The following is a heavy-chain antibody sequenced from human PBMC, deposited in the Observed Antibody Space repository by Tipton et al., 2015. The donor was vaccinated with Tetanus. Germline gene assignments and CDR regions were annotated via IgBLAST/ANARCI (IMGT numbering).Heavy chain of an antibody. CDR2: IYYSGST. CDR1: GGSISSSSYY. D-gene: IGHD6-6*01. CDR3: AKQRGSSADY. J-gene: IGHJ4*02. Sequence: TLSLTCTVSGGSISSSSYYWGWIRQPPGKGLEWIGYIYYSGSTNYNPSLKSRVTISVDTSKNQFSLKLSSVTAADTAVYYCAKQRGSSADYWGQGTLVTVSS. V-gene: IGHV4-61*05.